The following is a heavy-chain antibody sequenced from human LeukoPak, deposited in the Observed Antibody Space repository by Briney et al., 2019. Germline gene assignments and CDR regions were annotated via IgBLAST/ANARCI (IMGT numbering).Heavy chain of an antibody. V-gene: IGHV1-2*04. J-gene: IGHJ1*01. CDR1: GYTFTGYY. Sequence: ASVKVSCKASGYTFTGYYMHWVRQAPGQGLEWMGWINPNSGGTNYAQKFQGWVTMTRDTSISTAYMELRRLRSDDTAVYYCARGGGYCSGGSCRVYFQHWGQSTLVTVSS. CDR2: INPNSGGT. CDR3: ARGGGYCSGGSCRVYFQH. D-gene: IGHD2-15*01.